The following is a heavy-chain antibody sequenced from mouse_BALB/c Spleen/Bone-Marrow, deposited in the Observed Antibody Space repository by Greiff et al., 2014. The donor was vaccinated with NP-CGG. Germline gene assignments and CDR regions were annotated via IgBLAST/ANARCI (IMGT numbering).Heavy chain of an antibody. CDR1: GYTFTSYW. Sequence: VQLQQSGAELVKPGAPVKLSCKASGYTFTSYWMNWVKQRPGRGLGWIGRIDPSDSETHYNQKFKDKATLTVDKSSSTAYIQLSSLTSEDSAVYYCARNWVYFDYWGQGTTLTVSS. CDR2: IDPSDSET. CDR3: ARNWVYFDY. V-gene: IGHV1-69*02. J-gene: IGHJ2*01. D-gene: IGHD4-1*01.